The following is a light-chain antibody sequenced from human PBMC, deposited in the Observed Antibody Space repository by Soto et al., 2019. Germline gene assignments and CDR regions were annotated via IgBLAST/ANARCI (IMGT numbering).Light chain of an antibody. J-gene: IGKJ4*01. CDR2: AAS. Sequence: EIVLTQSPGTLSLSPGERATLSCRASQSVSSSQLARYQQKPGQAPSLLIYAASRRATGIPDRFSGSGSGTDFTLTISRLEPEDFAVYYCQQYGSSPLTFGGGTKVEIK. V-gene: IGKV3-20*01. CDR3: QQYGSSPLT. CDR1: QSVSSSQ.